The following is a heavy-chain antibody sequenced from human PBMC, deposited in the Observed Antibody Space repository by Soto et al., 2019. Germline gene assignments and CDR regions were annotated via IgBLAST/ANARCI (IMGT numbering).Heavy chain of an antibody. Sequence: PGGSLRLSCAASGFTFNNYAMNWVRQAPGKGLEWVSAISGSGGSAYYADSVQGRFIISRDNSKNTLYPQMNSLRAEDAAIYYCVREGSDWYSRGSFDFWGRGTMVTVSS. CDR1: GFTFNNYA. D-gene: IGHD2-21*02. CDR3: VREGSDWYSRGSFDF. CDR2: ISGSGGSA. V-gene: IGHV3-23*01. J-gene: IGHJ3*01.